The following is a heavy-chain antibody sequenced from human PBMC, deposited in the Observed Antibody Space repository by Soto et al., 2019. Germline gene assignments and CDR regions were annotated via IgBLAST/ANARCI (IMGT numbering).Heavy chain of an antibody. J-gene: IGHJ4*02. CDR1: GDSISTYY. V-gene: IGHV4-59*08. D-gene: IGHD6-19*01. CDR3: ARLRYTTGWTFHFDY. CDR2: IYYTGST. Sequence: SETLSLTCTLSGDSISTYYWTWIRQPPGKALEWIGNIYYTGSTTVNPSLKSRVDMSIGTSNSQFSLRLRSLTAADTAVYYCARLRYTTGWTFHFDYWGPGILVTVSS.